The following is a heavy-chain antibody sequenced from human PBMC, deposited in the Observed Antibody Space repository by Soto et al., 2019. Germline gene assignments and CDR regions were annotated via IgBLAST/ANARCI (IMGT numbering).Heavy chain of an antibody. J-gene: IGHJ5*01. CDR1: GGSISSYY. V-gene: IGHV4-59*08. CDR3: ARLGGFYQSLDS. Sequence: SETLSLTCTVSGGSISSYYWSWIRQPPGKGLEWIGYIYYTGTTTYNPSIKRRVTISVDSSKNQFSLNLTSVSAADTAVYYCARLGGFYQSLDSWGQGTLVTVS. D-gene: IGHD3-22*01. CDR2: IYYTGTT.